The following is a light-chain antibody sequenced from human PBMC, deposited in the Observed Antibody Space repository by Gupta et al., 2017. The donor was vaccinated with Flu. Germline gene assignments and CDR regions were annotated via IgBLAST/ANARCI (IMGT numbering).Light chain of an antibody. J-gene: IGLJ2*01. CDR3: ATWDDNVSGPR. CDR1: ISNIGNNP. Sequence: QSVLTQPHSASGTPGQRVTLSCSGSISNIGNNPVYWYQQLPGSAPILLVYKNNQRPSGVPDRFAASKSGTSGSLAISGLRSEDEGDYDCATWDDNVSGPRFGGGTMLTV. V-gene: IGLV1-47*01. CDR2: KNN.